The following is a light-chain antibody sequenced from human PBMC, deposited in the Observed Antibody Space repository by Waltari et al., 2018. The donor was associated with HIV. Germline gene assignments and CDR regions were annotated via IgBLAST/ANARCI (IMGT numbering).Light chain of an antibody. J-gene: IGKJ2*01. V-gene: IGKV3-15*01. CDR1: QSVANN. CDR3: QQYNNWPWFT. Sequence: DIVMTQSPVTLSVSPGKPATLSCRASQSVANNLAWYQQKPGQTPRLLIYAASTRATGISPRFSGSGSGTNFALTISSLQSEDVAFYYCQQYNNWPWFTFGQGTKVEIK. CDR2: AAS.